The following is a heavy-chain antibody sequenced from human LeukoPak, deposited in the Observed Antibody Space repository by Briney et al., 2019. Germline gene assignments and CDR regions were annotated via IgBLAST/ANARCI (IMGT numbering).Heavy chain of an antibody. J-gene: IGHJ4*02. Sequence: GGSLRLSCAASGFTVSSNYMSWVRQAPGKGLEWVSVIYSGGSTYYADSVKGRFTISRDNSKNTLYLQMNSLRAEDTAVYYCAKLRGSYGSNPFDYWGQGTLVTVSS. D-gene: IGHD5-18*01. CDR1: GFTVSSNY. CDR2: IYSGGST. CDR3: AKLRGSYGSNPFDY. V-gene: IGHV3-53*01.